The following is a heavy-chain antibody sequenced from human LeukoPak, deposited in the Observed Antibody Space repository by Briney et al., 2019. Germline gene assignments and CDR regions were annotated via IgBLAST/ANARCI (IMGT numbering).Heavy chain of an antibody. V-gene: IGHV3-23*03. CDR3: AKGTWIQPIRSYYFDY. D-gene: IGHD5-18*01. CDR2: IYSDNT. CDR1: GFTFSSYA. Sequence: GGSLRLSCAASGFTFSSYAMSWVRQAPGKGLEWVSFIYSDNTHYSDSVKGRFTISRDNSKNTLYLQMNSLRAEDTAVYYCAKGTWIQPIRSYYFDYWGQGTLVTVSS. J-gene: IGHJ4*02.